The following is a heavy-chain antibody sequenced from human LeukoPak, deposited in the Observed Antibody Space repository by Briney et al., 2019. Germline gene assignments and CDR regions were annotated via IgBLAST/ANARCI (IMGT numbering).Heavy chain of an antibody. J-gene: IGHJ4*02. V-gene: IGHV3-66*01. CDR2: IYSGGST. Sequence: PAGSLRLSCAASGFTVSSNYMSWVRQAPGKGLEWVSVIYSGGSTYYADSVKGRCTISRDNSKNTLYLQMNSLRAEDTAVYYCAREEGRSSWAIDYWGQGTLVTVSS. D-gene: IGHD6-13*01. CDR3: AREEGRSSWAIDY. CDR1: GFTVSSNY.